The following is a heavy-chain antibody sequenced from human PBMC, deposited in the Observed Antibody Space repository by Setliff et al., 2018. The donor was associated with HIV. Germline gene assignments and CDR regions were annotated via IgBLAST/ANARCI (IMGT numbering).Heavy chain of an antibody. CDR3: ARSPRIGVAGEFEY. J-gene: IGHJ4*02. Sequence: SETLSLTCTVSGGSISSSSYYWGWIRQPPGKGLEWIGSIYYRGSTYYNPSLKSRVTISVDTSQNQFSLKVNSVTAADTAVYYCARSPRIGVAGEFEYWGQGTLVTVSS. CDR1: GGSISSSSYY. V-gene: IGHV4-39*01. CDR2: IYYRGST. D-gene: IGHD6-19*01.